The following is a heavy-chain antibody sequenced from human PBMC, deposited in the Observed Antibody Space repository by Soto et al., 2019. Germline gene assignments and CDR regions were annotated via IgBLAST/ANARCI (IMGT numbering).Heavy chain of an antibody. D-gene: IGHD2-15*01. CDR2: VYYSESA. Sequence: PSETLSLTCTVSGGSIRSSDYYWSWIRQPPGKGLEWIGYVYYSESAYYNPSLQSRGFISIDTSKNQFSLTLSSVTAADTAVYYCARAIITANATSGFDSWGQGTMVTV. CDR1: GGSIRSSDYY. J-gene: IGHJ4*02. V-gene: IGHV4-30-4*08. CDR3: ARAIITANATSGFDS.